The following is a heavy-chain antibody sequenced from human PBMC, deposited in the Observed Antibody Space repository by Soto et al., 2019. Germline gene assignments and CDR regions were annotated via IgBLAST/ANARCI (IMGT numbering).Heavy chain of an antibody. J-gene: IGHJ4*02. V-gene: IGHV3-11*01. Sequence: GGSLRLSCVASGFTFSDYSMSWIRQAPGRGLEWLAFIDSRGRTLSYADSVRGRFTISRDNAENSVYLQMDSLRADDTAVYYCARQAARNYIDSWGQGNSVTVSS. CDR1: GFTFSDYS. CDR2: IDSRGRTL. D-gene: IGHD6-6*01. CDR3: ARQAARNYIDS.